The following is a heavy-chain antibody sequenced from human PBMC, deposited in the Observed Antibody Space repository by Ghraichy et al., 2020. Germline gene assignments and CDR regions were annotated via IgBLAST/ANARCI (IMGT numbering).Heavy chain of an antibody. CDR3: ARDRDSRSWFDY. J-gene: IGHJ4*02. CDR1: GFTFSSYV. Sequence: GGSLRLSCAASGFTFSSYVMHWVRQAPGKGLEWVAVIWYDGSNKYYADPVKGRFTISRDNSNNTLYLQMNSLRAEDTAVYYCARDRDSRSWFDYWGQGTLVTVSS. CDR2: IWYDGSNK. D-gene: IGHD6-13*01. V-gene: IGHV3-33*01.